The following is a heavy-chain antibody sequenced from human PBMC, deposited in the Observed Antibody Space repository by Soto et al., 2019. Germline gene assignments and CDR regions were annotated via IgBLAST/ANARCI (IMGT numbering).Heavy chain of an antibody. J-gene: IGHJ4*02. CDR3: AKDTYPAFAIFDY. D-gene: IGHD2-21*01. Sequence: GGSMKLSCAASVFPFNSYAMSWVRQAPGKGLEWVSAISGSGSRTYYSDSVKGRFTVSKDNSKNTLYLQMNSLRAEDTAVYYCAKDTYPAFAIFDYWGQGTLVTVS. CDR1: VFPFNSYA. CDR2: ISGSGSRT. V-gene: IGHV3-23*01.